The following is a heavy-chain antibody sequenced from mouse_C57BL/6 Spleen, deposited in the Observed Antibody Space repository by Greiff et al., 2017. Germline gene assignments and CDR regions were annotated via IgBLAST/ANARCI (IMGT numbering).Heavy chain of an antibody. D-gene: IGHD1-1*01. J-gene: IGHJ1*03. V-gene: IGHV1-4*01. CDR1: GYTFTNYT. CDR2: INPSSGYT. CDR3: ARRNYGSSYGYFDV. Sequence: VQLQQSGAELARPGASVKMSCKASGYTFTNYTMHWVKQRPGQGLGWIGYINPSSGYTKYNQKFKDKATLTADKSSSTAYMQLSSLTSEDSAVYYCARRNYGSSYGYFDVWGTGTTVTVSS.